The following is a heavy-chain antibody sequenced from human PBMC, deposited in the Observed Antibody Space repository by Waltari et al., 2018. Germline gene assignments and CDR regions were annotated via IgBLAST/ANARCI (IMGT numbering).Heavy chain of an antibody. CDR3: ASPPLYYYDSSGFKGDAFDI. D-gene: IGHD3-22*01. CDR1: GGTFSSYA. Sequence: QVQLVQSGAEVKKPGSSVKVSCKASGGTFSSYAISWVRQAPGQGVGWMGGIIPFFGTATDAQKFQGRVTINADESTSTAYMELSSLRSEDTAVYYCASPPLYYYDSSGFKGDAFDIWGQGTMVTVSS. J-gene: IGHJ3*02. CDR2: IIPFFGTA. V-gene: IGHV1-69*12.